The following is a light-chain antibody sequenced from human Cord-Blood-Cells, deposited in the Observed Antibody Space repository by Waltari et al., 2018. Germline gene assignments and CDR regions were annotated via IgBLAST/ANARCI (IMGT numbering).Light chain of an antibody. Sequence: QSALTQPASVSGPPGQSITISCTGTSSDVGGYNYVSWYQQHPGKAPKLMIYDGSNRPSGVSTRFSGSKSGNTASPTISGVQAEDEADYYCSSYTSSSTLYVFGTGTKVTVL. V-gene: IGLV2-14*01. CDR1: SSDVGGYNY. CDR2: DGS. CDR3: SSYTSSSTLYV. J-gene: IGLJ1*01.